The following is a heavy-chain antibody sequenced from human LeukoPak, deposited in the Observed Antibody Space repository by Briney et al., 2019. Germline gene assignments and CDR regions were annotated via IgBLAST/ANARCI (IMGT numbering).Heavy chain of an antibody. J-gene: IGHJ6*03. CDR1: GFTFSSYE. CDR3: AREGTGRYYYYYYMDV. D-gene: IGHD1-1*01. Sequence: GGSLRLSCAASGFTFSSYEMNWVRQAPGKGLEWVSYISSSGTTIYYADSVKGRFAISRDNAKNSLYLQMNSLRAEDTAVYYCAREGTGRYYYYYYMDVWGKGTTVTISS. V-gene: IGHV3-48*03. CDR2: ISSSGTTI.